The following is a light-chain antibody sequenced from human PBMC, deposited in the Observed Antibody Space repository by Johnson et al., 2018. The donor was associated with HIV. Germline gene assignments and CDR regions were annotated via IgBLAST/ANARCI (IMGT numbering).Light chain of an antibody. CDR3: GAWGSGLTAHFG. Sequence: QSVLTQPPSVSAAPGQRVTISCSGNNSNIGSNSVSWYQDVPGTAPKLLIYENNKRPSGITDRFSASKSGTSATLDITGLQTGDEADYYCGAWGSGLTAHFGFGTGTKITVL. CDR1: NSNIGSNS. J-gene: IGLJ1*01. V-gene: IGLV1-51*01. CDR2: ENN.